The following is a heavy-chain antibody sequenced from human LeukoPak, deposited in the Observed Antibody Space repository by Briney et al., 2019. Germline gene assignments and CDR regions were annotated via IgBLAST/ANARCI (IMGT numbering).Heavy chain of an antibody. CDR2: IIPILGIA. CDR3: ARDQLMVYAMYGMDV. V-gene: IGHV1-69*04. D-gene: IGHD2-8*01. Sequence: GASVKVSCKASGGTFSSYAISWVRQAPGQGLEWMGRIIPILGIANYAQKFQGRVTITADKSTSTAYMELSSLRSEDTAVYYCARDQLMVYAMYGMDVWAKGPRSPSP. J-gene: IGHJ6*02. CDR1: GGTFSSYA.